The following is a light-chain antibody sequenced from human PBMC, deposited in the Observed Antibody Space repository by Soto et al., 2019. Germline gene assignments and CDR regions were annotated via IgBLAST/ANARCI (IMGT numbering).Light chain of an antibody. CDR2: EVS. Sequence: QSALTQPASVSGSPGQSITISCTGTSSDVGGYTYVSWYQQHPGKAPKLLIYEVSNRPSGVSNRFSGSKSGNTASLIISGLQAEDEADYYCSSYTSSSTLDVFGTGTKVTVL. CDR1: SSDVGGYTY. V-gene: IGLV2-14*01. J-gene: IGLJ1*01. CDR3: SSYTSSSTLDV.